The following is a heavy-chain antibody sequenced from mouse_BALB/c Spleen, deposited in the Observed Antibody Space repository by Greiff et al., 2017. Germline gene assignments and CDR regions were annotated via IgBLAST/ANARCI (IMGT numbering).Heavy chain of an antibody. D-gene: IGHD1-1*01. J-gene: IGHJ3*01. Sequence: QVTLKVSGPGILQPSQTLSLTCSFSGFSLSTSGMGVSWIRQPSGKGLEWLVHIYWDDDKRYNPSLKSRLTISKDTSRNQVFLKITSVDTADTATYYCARRGYYGSSPFAYWGQGTLVTVSA. CDR1: GFSLSTSGMG. V-gene: IGHV8-12*01. CDR2: IYWDDDK. CDR3: ARRGYYGSSPFAY.